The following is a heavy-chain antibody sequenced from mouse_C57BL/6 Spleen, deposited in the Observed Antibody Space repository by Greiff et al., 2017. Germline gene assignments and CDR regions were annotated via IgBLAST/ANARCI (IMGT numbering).Heavy chain of an antibody. D-gene: IGHD4-1*01. CDR3: ARGAWDDYAMDY. V-gene: IGHV14-2*01. CDR2: IDPEDSET. Sequence: VQLKQSGAELVKPGASVKLSCTASGFNIKDYYMHWVKQRTEQGLEWIGRIDPEDSETKYAPKFQGKATITADTSSNTAYLQLSSLTSEDTAVYYCARGAWDDYAMDYWGQGTSVTVSS. CDR1: GFNIKDYY. J-gene: IGHJ4*01.